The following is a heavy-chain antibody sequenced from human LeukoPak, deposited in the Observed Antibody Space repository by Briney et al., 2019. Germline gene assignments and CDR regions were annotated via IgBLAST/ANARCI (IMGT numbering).Heavy chain of an antibody. CDR2: ISSSSSSTI. CDR3: ARPVPGWELRDYYYYMDV. D-gene: IGHD1-26*01. CDR1: RFTFSDYY. J-gene: IGHJ6*03. V-gene: IGHV3-11*04. Sequence: GGSLRLSCAAYRFTFSDYYMSWIRQAPGKGLEWVSYISSSSSSTIYYADSVKGRFTISRDNVKNSLFLQMNRLRAEDTAVYYCARPVPGWELRDYYYYMDVWGKGTTVTVSS.